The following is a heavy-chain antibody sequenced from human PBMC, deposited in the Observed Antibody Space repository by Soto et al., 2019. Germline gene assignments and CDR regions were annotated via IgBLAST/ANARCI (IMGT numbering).Heavy chain of an antibody. CDR3: AKSSRGYSGYSHGDY. J-gene: IGHJ4*02. CDR2: ISGSGGST. D-gene: IGHD5-12*01. CDR1: GFTFSSYA. Sequence: EVQLLESGGGLVQPGGSLRLSCAASGFTFSSYAMSWVRQAPGKGLEWVSAISGSGGSTYYADSVKGRFTISRDNSKNALYLQRNSLRAEDTAVYYFAKSSRGYSGYSHGDYCGQGTLVIVSS. V-gene: IGHV3-23*01.